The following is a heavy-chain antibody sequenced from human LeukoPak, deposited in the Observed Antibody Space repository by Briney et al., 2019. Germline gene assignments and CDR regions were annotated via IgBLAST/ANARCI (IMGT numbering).Heavy chain of an antibody. CDR2: ISRNGDNT. J-gene: IGHJ4*02. CDR1: GFTFSNYA. V-gene: IGHV3-64*01. CDR3: ARVGDINYFDY. Sequence: GGSLRLSRAASGFTFSNYAMHWVRQAPGKGLEYVSAISRNGDNTYYANSVTGRFTISRDNSKNTLWLQMGSLRADDMAMYYCARVGDINYFDYWGQETLVTVSS. D-gene: IGHD3-10*01.